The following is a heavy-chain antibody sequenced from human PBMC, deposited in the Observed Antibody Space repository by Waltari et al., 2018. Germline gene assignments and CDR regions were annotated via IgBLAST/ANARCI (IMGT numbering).Heavy chain of an antibody. D-gene: IGHD3-3*01. CDR3: AGQKAYYDFWSGYYDY. J-gene: IGHJ4*02. CDR1: GFTVSSHS. Sequence: EVQLVESGGGLVQPGGSLRLSCAASGFTVSSHSISWVRQAPWKGLEWVSGISSGGRTYYADAVKGRFTISRDNAKNTLYLQMNSLRAEDTAVYYCAGQKAYYDFWSGYYDYWGQGTLVTVSS. CDR2: ISSGGRT. V-gene: IGHV3-66*04.